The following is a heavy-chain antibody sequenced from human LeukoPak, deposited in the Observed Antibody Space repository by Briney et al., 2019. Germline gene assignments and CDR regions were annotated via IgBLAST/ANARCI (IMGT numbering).Heavy chain of an antibody. V-gene: IGHV4-59*01. CDR1: SCSLSTYY. CDR2: SYYTCST. J-gene: IGHJ5*02. CDR3: ARASGGYYNHLCAP. Sequence: PSQTLSLTCTVSSCSLSTYYWSWIRQPPGKGLEWMVYSYYTCSTNYNPSLKSRVTISVDTSKNQFSLRLTSVTAADAAVYYFARASGGYYNHLCAPWGRETLVRVSS. D-gene: IGHD3-22*01.